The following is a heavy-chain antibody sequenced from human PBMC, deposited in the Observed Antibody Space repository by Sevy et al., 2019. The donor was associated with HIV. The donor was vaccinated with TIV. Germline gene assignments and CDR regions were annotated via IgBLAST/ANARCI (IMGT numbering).Heavy chain of an antibody. CDR1: GFTFSSYG. D-gene: IGHD3-10*01. Sequence: GGSLRLSCVASGFTFSSYGMHWVRQAPGKGLEWVAFIRYDGSNKYYADSVKGRFTISRDNSKNTLYLQMNSLRAEDTAVYYCATDGNEGADYYGSDYWGQGTLVTVSS. CDR2: IRYDGSNK. CDR3: ATDGNEGADYYGSDY. V-gene: IGHV3-30*02. J-gene: IGHJ4*02.